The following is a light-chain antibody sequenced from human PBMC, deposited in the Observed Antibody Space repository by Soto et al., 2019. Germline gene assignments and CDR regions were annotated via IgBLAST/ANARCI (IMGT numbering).Light chain of an antibody. CDR1: QDISSY. CDR2: AAS. V-gene: IGKV1-9*01. Sequence: IQLTQSPSSLPASVGDRVTITCRASQDISSYLSWFQQKPGKAPKLLIYAASTLQSGVPSRFSGSGSGTDFSLTISSLQPEDFATYYCQQLHSYPITFGQGIRLEIK. J-gene: IGKJ5*01. CDR3: QQLHSYPIT.